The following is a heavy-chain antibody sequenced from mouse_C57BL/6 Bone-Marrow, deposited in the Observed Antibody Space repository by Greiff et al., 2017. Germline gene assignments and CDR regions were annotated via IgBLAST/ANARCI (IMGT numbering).Heavy chain of an antibody. CDR1: GFNIKDDY. CDR2: IDPENGDT. V-gene: IGHV14-4*01. CDR3: TFYSNYYLDY. J-gene: IGHJ2*01. Sequence: LVESGAELVRPGASVKLSCTASGFNIKDDYMHWVKQRPEQGLEWIGWIDPENGDTEYASKFQGKATITADTSSNTAYLQLSSLTSEDTAVYYCTFYSNYYLDYWGQGTTLTVSS. D-gene: IGHD2-5*01.